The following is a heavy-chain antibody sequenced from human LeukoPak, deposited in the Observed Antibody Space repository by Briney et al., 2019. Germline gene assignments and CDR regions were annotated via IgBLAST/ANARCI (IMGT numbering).Heavy chain of an antibody. V-gene: IGHV4-59*12. J-gene: IGHJ4*02. CDR1: GGSISSYY. CDR3: ARAKAGGYFDY. Sequence: SETLSLTCTVSGGSISSYYWSWIRQPPGKGLEWIGYIYYSGSTNYNPSLKSRVTISVDRSKNQFSLKLSSVTAADTAVYYCARAKAGGYFDYWGQGTLVTVSS. D-gene: IGHD6-13*01. CDR2: IYYSGST.